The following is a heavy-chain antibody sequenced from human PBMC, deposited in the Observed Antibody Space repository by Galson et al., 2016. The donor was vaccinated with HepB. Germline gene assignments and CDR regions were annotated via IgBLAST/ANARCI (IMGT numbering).Heavy chain of an antibody. D-gene: IGHD4/OR15-4a*01. CDR3: TRGTLGTAATMAFDY. J-gene: IGHJ4*02. V-gene: IGHV4-4*02. Sequence: ETLSLTCEVSGGSISNDYWWSWVRQSPGKGLEWIGEIYQTGTANYDPSFTRRVSMSVDKSENQFSLRLDSVTAADTAVYYCTRGTLGTAATMAFDYWGQGTLVSVSS. CDR2: IYQTGTA. CDR1: GGSISNDYW.